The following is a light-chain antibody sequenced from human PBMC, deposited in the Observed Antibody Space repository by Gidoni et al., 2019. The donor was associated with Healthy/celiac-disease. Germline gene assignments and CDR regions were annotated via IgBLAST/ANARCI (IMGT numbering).Light chain of an antibody. V-gene: IGKV1-27*01. J-gene: IGKJ4*01. CDR2: AAS. Sequence: DIQMTQSPSSLSAAVGDRVTITCRASQGISNYLAWYQQKPGKVPKLLIYAASTLQSGVPSRFSGSGAGTAFTLTISSLQHEDVATYYCQKNNSAPPLTFGGGTKVEIK. CDR3: QKNNSAPPLT. CDR1: QGISNY.